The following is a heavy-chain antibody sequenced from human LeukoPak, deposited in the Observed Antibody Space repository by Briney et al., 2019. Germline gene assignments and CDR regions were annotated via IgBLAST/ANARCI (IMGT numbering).Heavy chain of an antibody. D-gene: IGHD3-22*01. Sequence: ASVKVSCKASGYTFTSYDINWVRQATGQGLEWMGWMNPNSGNTGYAQKFQGRVTMTRNTSISTAYMELSSLRSEDTAVYYCARHSRNYGPLDYWGQGTLVTVSS. CDR1: GYTFTSYD. J-gene: IGHJ4*02. V-gene: IGHV1-8*01. CDR2: MNPNSGNT. CDR3: ARHSRNYGPLDY.